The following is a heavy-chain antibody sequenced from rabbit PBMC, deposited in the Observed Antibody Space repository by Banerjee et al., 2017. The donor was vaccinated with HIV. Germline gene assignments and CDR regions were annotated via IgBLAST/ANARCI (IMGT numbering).Heavy chain of an antibody. D-gene: IGHD4-2*01. CDR3: ARRDAGVFSAIDL. CDR1: GVSFSISSY. Sequence: QEQLVESGGDLVKPGSSLTLTCTASGVSFSISSYMCWVRQAPGKGLEWIACIDAGSSGFTYFATWAQGRFTISKISSTTVTLQMTSLTAADTATYFCARRDAGVFSAIDLWGPGTLVTVS. V-gene: IGHV1S45*01. J-gene: IGHJ4*01. CDR2: IDAGSSGFT.